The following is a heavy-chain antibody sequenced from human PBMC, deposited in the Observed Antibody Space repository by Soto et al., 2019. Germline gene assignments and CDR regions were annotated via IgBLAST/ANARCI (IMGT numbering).Heavy chain of an antibody. CDR2: IYTGDTP. Sequence: PGGSLRLSCAASAFTFGTYNMHWVRQAPGKGLEWVSVIYTGDTPYYADSVKGRFTISRDNSKNTLYLQMNSLRVEDTAVYYCTRDLMDVVPPADDLFDPWGQGILVTVSS. J-gene: IGHJ5*01. CDR1: AFTFGTYN. D-gene: IGHD2-2*01. V-gene: IGHV3-53*01. CDR3: TRDLMDVVPPADDLFDP.